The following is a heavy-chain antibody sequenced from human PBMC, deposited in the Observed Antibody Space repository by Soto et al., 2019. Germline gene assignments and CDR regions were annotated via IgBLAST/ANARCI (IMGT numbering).Heavy chain of an antibody. CDR2: IYYSGST. CDR3: AREAVAVNRNFDY. J-gene: IGHJ4*02. CDR1: GGSISSSSYY. V-gene: IGHV4-39*01. Sequence: QLQLQESGPGLVKPSETLSLTCTVSGGSISSSSYYWGWIRQPPGKGLEWIGSIYYSGSTYYNPSLKSRVTISVDTSKNQFSLKLSSVTAADTAVYYCAREAVAVNRNFDYWGQGTLVTVSS. D-gene: IGHD6-19*01.